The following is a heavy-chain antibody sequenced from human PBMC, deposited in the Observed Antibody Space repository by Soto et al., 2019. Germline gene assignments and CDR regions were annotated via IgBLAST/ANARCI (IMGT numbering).Heavy chain of an antibody. CDR2: IIPIFGTA. CDR3: ARAPLLFCRGGSCYGLLTL. V-gene: IGHV1-69*13. CDR1: GYTFTRSG. Sequence: ASVKVSCKASGYTFTRSGISWVRQAPGQGLEWMGGIIPIFGTANYAQKFQGRVTITADESTSTAYMELSSLRSEDTAVYYCARAPLLFCRGGSCYGLLTLGGRGTWVTVSS. J-gene: IGHJ4*02. D-gene: IGHD2-15*01.